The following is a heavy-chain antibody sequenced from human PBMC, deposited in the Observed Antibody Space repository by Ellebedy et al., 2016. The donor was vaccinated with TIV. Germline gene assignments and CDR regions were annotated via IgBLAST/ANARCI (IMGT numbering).Heavy chain of an antibody. V-gene: IGHV3-7*04. J-gene: IGHJ4*02. D-gene: IGHD1/OR15-1a*01. Sequence: GESLKISCAASGFTFTTFWMSWVRQAPGKGLEWVGNINQDGSEKCYGDSGKGRFTISRDNAKNSVYLQMNSLRAEDTAVYYCARENWYNDYWGQGTLVTVSS. CDR1: GFTFTTFW. CDR3: ARENWYNDY. CDR2: INQDGSEK.